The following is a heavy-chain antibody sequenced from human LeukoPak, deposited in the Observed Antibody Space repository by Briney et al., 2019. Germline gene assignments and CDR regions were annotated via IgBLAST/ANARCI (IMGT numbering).Heavy chain of an antibody. D-gene: IGHD6-13*01. CDR2: IYYSGST. CDR1: GGSISSTSYC. V-gene: IGHV4-39*07. CDR3: ARAVRDSSSWVDY. J-gene: IGHJ4*02. Sequence: SETLSLTCTVSGGSISSTSYCWGWIRQPPGKGLEWIGSIYYSGSTNYNPSLKSRVTISVDTSKNQFSLKLSSVTAADTAVYYCARAVRDSSSWVDYWGQGTLVTVSS.